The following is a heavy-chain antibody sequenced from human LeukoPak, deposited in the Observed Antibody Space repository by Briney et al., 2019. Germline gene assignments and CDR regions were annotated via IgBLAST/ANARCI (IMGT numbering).Heavy chain of an antibody. CDR2: IYPGDSDT. V-gene: IGHV5-51*01. CDR3: AKIFGSGSYYNALDY. Sequence: GESLKISCKGSGYSFTSYWIGWVRQMPGKGLEWMGIIYPGDSDTRYSPSFQGQVTISADKSISTAYLQWSSLKASDTAIYYCAKIFGSGSYYNALDYWDQGTLVTVSS. D-gene: IGHD3-10*01. J-gene: IGHJ4*02. CDR1: GYSFTSYW.